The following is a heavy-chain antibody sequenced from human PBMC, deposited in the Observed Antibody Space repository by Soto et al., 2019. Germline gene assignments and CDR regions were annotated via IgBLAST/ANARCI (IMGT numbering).Heavy chain of an antibody. CDR2: IYTSGST. Sequence: LSLTCTVSGGSISSYYWSWIRQPAGKGLEWVGRIYTSGSTNYKPSLKSRVTISVDTSKNQFSLKLSSVTAADTAVYYCARRRIAAAGLTAYWGQGTLVTVSS. V-gene: IGHV4-4*07. CDR3: ARRRIAAAGLTAY. J-gene: IGHJ4*02. CDR1: GGSISSYY. D-gene: IGHD6-13*01.